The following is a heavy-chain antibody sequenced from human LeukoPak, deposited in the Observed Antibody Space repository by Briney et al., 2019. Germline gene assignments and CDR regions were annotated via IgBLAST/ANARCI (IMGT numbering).Heavy chain of an antibody. CDR2: INHSGST. J-gene: IGHJ5*02. CDR1: GGSFSGYC. CDR3: ARGGLLWSRRWFDP. V-gene: IGHV4-34*01. Sequence: SETLSLTCAVYGGSFSGYCWSWIRQPPGKGLEWIGEINHSGSTNYNPSLKSRVTISVDTSKNQFSLKLSSVTAADTAVYYCARGGLLWSRRWFDPWGQGTLVTVSS. D-gene: IGHD3-10*01.